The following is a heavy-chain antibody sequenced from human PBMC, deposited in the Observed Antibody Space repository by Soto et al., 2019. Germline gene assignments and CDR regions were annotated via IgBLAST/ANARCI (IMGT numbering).Heavy chain of an antibody. CDR1: GYTFTSYD. CDR2: MNPNSGNT. D-gene: IGHD5-18*01. CDR3: ARGGQLWFDAFDI. J-gene: IGHJ3*02. V-gene: IGHV1-8*01. Sequence: ASVKVSCKASGYTFTSYDINWVRQATGQGREWMGWMNPNSGNTGYAQKFQGRVTMTRNTSISTAYMKLSSLRTEDTAVYYCARGGQLWFDAFDIWGQGTMVTVSS.